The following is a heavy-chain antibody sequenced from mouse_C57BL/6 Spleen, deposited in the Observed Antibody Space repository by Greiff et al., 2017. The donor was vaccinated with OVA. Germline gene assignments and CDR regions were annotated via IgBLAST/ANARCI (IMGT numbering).Heavy chain of an antibody. V-gene: IGHV2-2*01. Sequence: QVQLQQSGPGLVQPSQSLSLTCTVSGFSLTSYGVHWVRQSPGKGLEWLGVIWRGGSADYNAAFISRLSISKDNSKSQVFFKMISLQADDTAIYYCGRENYDDGGFAYWGQGTLVTVSA. CDR3: GRENYDDGGFAY. CDR2: IWRGGSA. CDR1: GFSLTSYG. J-gene: IGHJ3*01. D-gene: IGHD2-3*01.